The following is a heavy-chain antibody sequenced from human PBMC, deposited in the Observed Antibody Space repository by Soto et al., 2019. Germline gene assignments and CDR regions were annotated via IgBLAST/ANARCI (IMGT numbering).Heavy chain of an antibody. CDR2: ISGSGGST. Sequence: EVQLLESGGGLVQPGGSLRLSCAASGFTFSNCAMTWVRQAPGKGLEWVSAISGSGGSTYYADSVKGRFTISRDNSKNTLYLQMDSLRAEDTAVYYCANPPPTMESTIYYYYGMDVWGQGTTVTVSS. CDR3: ANPPPTMESTIYYYYGMDV. V-gene: IGHV3-23*01. CDR1: GFTFSNCA. D-gene: IGHD1-26*01. J-gene: IGHJ6*02.